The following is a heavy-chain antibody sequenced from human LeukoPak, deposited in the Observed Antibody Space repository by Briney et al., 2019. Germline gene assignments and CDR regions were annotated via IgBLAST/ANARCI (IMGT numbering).Heavy chain of an antibody. J-gene: IGHJ4*02. V-gene: IGHV1-24*01. CDR2: FDPEDGET. Sequence: GASVKVSCKVSGYTLTELSMHWVRQAPGKGLEWMGGFDPEDGETIYAQKFQGRVTMTEDTSTDTAYMELSSLRSEDTAVYYCATEVRWYQLLPHNYFDYWGQGTLVTVSS. CDR3: ATEVRWYQLLPHNYFDY. CDR1: GYTLTELS. D-gene: IGHD2-2*01.